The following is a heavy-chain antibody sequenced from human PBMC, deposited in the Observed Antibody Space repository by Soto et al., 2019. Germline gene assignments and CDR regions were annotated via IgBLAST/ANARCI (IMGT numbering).Heavy chain of an antibody. CDR3: ARGYCTGGSCLSVFEP. CDR1: GGTFSSYA. J-gene: IGHJ5*02. Sequence: SVKVSCKASGGTFSSYAISWVRQAPGQGLEWMGGIIPIFGTANYAQKFQGRVTITADKSTSTAYMELSSLRSEDTAVYYCARGYCTGGSCLSVFEPWGQGTLVTVS. D-gene: IGHD2-15*01. CDR2: IIPIFGTA. V-gene: IGHV1-69*06.